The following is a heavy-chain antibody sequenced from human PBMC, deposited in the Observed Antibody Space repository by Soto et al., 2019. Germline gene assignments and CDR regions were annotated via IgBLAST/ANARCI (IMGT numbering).Heavy chain of an antibody. D-gene: IGHD3-9*01. J-gene: IGHJ6*02. CDR3: ARFPYYDILTGYYNYYYYGMDV. CDR1: GGSISSYY. V-gene: IGHV4-59*12. Sequence: SETLSLTCTVSGGSISSYYWSWVRQPPGKGLEWIGYIYYSGSTNYNPSLKSRVTISVDTSKNQFSLKLSSVTAADTAVYYCARFPYYDILTGYYNYYYYGMDVWGQGTTVTVSS. CDR2: IYYSGST.